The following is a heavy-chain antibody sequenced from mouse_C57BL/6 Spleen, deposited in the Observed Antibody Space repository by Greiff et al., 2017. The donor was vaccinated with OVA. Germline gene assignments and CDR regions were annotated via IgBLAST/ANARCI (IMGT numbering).Heavy chain of an antibody. D-gene: IGHD4-1*01. CDR1: GYTFTDYD. V-gene: IGHV1-15*01. J-gene: IGHJ2*01. CDR3: TPGKEGCFDY. Sequence: QVQLQQSGAELVRPGASVTLSCKASGYTFTDYDMHWVKQTPVHGLEWIGAIDPETGGTAYNQKFKGKAILTADKSSSTAYMELRSLTSEDSAVYYCTPGKEGCFDYWGQGTTLTVSS. CDR2: IDPETGGT.